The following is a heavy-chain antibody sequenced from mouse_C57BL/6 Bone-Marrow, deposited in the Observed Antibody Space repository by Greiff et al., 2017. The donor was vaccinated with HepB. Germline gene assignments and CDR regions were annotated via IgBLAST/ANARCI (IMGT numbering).Heavy chain of an antibody. D-gene: IGHD1-1*01. CDR3: APIRSWFAY. CDR1: GYTFPDYY. J-gene: IGHJ3*01. CDR2: INPYNGGT. Sequence: EVQLQESGPVLVKPGASVKMSCKASGYTFPDYYMNWVKQGHGKSLEWIGVINPYNGGTSYNQKFKGKATLTVDKSSSTAYMALNSLTSEDSAVYYWAPIRSWFAYWGQGTLVTVSA. V-gene: IGHV1-19*01.